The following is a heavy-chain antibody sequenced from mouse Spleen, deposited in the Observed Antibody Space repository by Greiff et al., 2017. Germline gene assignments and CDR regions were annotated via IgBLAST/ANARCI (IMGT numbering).Heavy chain of an antibody. J-gene: IGHJ2*01. D-gene: IGHD2-5*01. V-gene: IGHV14-1*01. CDR2: IDPEDGDT. CDR1: GFNIKDYY. CDR3: TDYSNRGYFDY. Sequence: EVQLQQSGAELVRPGASVKLSCTASGFNIKDYYMHWVKQRPEQGLEWIGRIDPEDGDTEYAPKFQGKATMTADTSSNTAYLQLSSLTSEDTAVYYCTDYSNRGYFDYWGQGTTLTVSS.